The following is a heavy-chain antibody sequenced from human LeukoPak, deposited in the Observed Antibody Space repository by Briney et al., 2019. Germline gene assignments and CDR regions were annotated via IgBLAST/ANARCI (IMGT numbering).Heavy chain of an antibody. Sequence: SETLSLTCTVSGGSISSSGYYWGWIRQPPGKGLEWIGSIYYSGSTYYNPSLKSRVTISVDTSKNQFSLKLSSVTAADTAVYYCAREAQLVGGNYYYYMDVWGKGTTVTVSS. J-gene: IGHJ6*03. D-gene: IGHD6-6*01. CDR1: GGSISSSGYY. CDR3: AREAQLVGGNYYYYMDV. CDR2: IYYSGST. V-gene: IGHV4-39*07.